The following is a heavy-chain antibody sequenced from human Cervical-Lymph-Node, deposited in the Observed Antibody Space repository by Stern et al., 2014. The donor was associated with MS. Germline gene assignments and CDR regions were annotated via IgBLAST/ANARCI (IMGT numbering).Heavy chain of an antibody. CDR1: GASISTVGYY. V-gene: IGHV4-31*03. J-gene: IGHJ4*02. CDR2: ISYIGST. D-gene: IGHD3-16*01. CDR3: ARSDRLWGSFDY. Sequence: QLVESGPVLVKPSQTLSLTCTVSGASISTVGYYWSWIRQHPGKGLEWIASISYIGSTYYNPSLKSRVSISADTSKNQFSLNLTSVTAADTALYYCARSDRLWGSFDYWGQGTLVAVSS.